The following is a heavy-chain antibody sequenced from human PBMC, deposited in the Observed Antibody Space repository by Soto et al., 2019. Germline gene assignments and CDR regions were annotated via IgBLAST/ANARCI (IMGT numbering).Heavy chain of an antibody. CDR1: GGTFSSYA. V-gene: IGHV1-69*13. J-gene: IGHJ5*02. CDR2: IIPVFGTA. D-gene: IGHD3-9*01. CDR3: ARGGLTANWFDP. Sequence: SVKVSCKASGGTFSSYAISWVRQAPGQGLECMGGIIPVFGTANYAQKFQGRVTITADESTSTAYMELSSLRSEDTAVYYCARGGLTANWFDPWGQGTLVTVPS.